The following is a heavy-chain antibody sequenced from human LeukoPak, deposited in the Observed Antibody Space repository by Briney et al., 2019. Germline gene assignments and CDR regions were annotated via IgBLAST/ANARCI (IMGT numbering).Heavy chain of an antibody. CDR3: ARGGVAVAGIDY. CDR2: INHSGST. Sequence: SETLSLTCAVYGGSFSGYYWSWIRQPPGKGLEWIGEINHSGSTNYNPSLKSRVTISVDTSKNQFSPKLSSVTAADTAVYYCARGGVAVAGIDYWGQGTLVTVSS. D-gene: IGHD6-19*01. CDR1: GGSFSGYY. V-gene: IGHV4-34*01. J-gene: IGHJ4*02.